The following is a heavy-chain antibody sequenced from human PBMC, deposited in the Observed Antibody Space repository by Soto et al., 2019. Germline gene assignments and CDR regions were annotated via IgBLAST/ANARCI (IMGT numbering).Heavy chain of an antibody. V-gene: IGHV1-3*02. CDR1: GYPFSSYA. Sequence: SVKVSCKASGYPFSSYAIQWVRQAPGQRLEWMGWSNAGNGNTKYSQEFQGRITITRDTSASTAYMELSSLRSEDMAVYYCARGRPQGMDGWGQATTVTVAS. CDR3: ARGRPQGMDG. J-gene: IGHJ6*02. CDR2: SNAGNGNT.